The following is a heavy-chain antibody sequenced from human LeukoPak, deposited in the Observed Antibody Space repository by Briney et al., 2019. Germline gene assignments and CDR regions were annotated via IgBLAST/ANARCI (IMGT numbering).Heavy chain of an antibody. Sequence: GGSLRLSCAASGFTFRRYSMNWVRQAPGKGLEWVSSISSSSSYIYYADSVKGRFTISRDNAKNSLYLQMNSLRAEDTAVYYCAREGRVVGASTGAIDYWGQGTLVTVSS. J-gene: IGHJ4*02. CDR1: GFTFRRYS. D-gene: IGHD1-26*01. CDR3: AREGRVVGASTGAIDY. CDR2: ISSSSSYI. V-gene: IGHV3-21*01.